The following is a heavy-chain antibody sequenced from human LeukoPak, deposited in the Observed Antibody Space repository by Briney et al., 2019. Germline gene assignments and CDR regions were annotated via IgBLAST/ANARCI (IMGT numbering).Heavy chain of an antibody. V-gene: IGHV4-4*02. Sequence: SETLSLTCAVSGGSISSSNWWSWVRQPPGKGLEWIGEIYHSGSTNYNPSLKSRVTISVDTSKNQFSLKLSSVTAADTAVYYCARLGYYDSSGYYEDAFDIWGQGTMVTVSS. CDR1: GGSISSSNW. D-gene: IGHD3-22*01. CDR3: ARLGYYDSSGYYEDAFDI. CDR2: IYHSGST. J-gene: IGHJ3*02.